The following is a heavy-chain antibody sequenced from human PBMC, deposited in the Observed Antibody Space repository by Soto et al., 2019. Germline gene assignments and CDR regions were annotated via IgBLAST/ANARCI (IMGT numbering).Heavy chain of an antibody. CDR3: ARDRFLEHPLYYYGMDV. Sequence: QVQLQESGPGLVKPSQTLSLTCTVSGGSISSGGYYWSWIRQHPGKGLEWIGYIYYSGSTYYNPSLKSRVTISVDTSKNQFSLKLSSVTAADTAVYYCARDRFLEHPLYYYGMDVWGQGTTVTVSS. J-gene: IGHJ6*02. CDR1: GGSISSGGYY. D-gene: IGHD3-3*01. CDR2: IYYSGST. V-gene: IGHV4-31*03.